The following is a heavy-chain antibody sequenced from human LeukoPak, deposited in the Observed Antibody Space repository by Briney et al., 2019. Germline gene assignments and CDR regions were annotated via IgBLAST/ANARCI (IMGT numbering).Heavy chain of an antibody. D-gene: IGHD6-13*01. J-gene: IGHJ5*02. CDR3: ARGRSSSWYGGWFDP. CDR2: INHSGST. V-gene: IGHV4-34*01. Sequence: SETLSLTCAVYGGSFSGYYWSWIRQPPGKGLEWIGEINHSGSTNYNPSLKSRVTISVDTSKNQFSLKLSSVTAADTAVYYCARGRSSSWYGGWFDPWGQGTLVTVSS. CDR1: GGSFSGYY.